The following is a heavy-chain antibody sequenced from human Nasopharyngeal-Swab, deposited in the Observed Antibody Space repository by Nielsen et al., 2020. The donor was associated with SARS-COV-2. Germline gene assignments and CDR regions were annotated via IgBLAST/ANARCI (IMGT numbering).Heavy chain of an antibody. J-gene: IGHJ4*02. CDR1: GYTLTSYY. D-gene: IGHD6-19*01. CDR3: ARDQNSSGWYWGTYYFDY. Sequence: ASVKVSCKASGYTLTSYYMHWVRQAPGQGLEWMGIINPSGGRTSYAQKFQGRVTMTRDTSTSTVYMELSSLRSEDTAVYYCARDQNSSGWYWGTYYFDYWGQGTLVTVSS. CDR2: INPSGGRT. V-gene: IGHV1-46*01.